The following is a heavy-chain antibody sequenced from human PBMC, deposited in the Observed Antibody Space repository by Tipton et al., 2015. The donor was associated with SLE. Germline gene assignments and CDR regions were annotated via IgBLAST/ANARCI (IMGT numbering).Heavy chain of an antibody. J-gene: IGHJ4*02. V-gene: IGHV3-53*01. CDR2: LNSGDVR. D-gene: IGHD5-12*01. Sequence: SLRLSCAASGFNVNSNYMTWVRQAPGKGLEWVSLLNSGDVRYYADSVKGRFTISRADSRNTVYLQMRSLRAEDTAIYYCARVDAFGYGDYWGQGTLVTVSS. CDR1: GFNVNSNY. CDR3: ARVDAFGYGDY.